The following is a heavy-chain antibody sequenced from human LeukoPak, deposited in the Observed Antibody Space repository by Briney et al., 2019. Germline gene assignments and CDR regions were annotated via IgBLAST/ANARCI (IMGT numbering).Heavy chain of an antibody. Sequence: PGGSLRLSCAASGFTFSSYWMHWVRQAPGKGLEWVANIKQDGSEKYYVDSVKGRFTISRDNAKNSLYLQMNSLRVEDTAVYYCARDPGRGITMIVVVLEHYMDVWGKGTTVTVSS. CDR2: IKQDGSEK. CDR3: ARDPGRGITMIVVVLEHYMDV. D-gene: IGHD3-22*01. CDR1: GFTFSSYW. V-gene: IGHV3-7*01. J-gene: IGHJ6*03.